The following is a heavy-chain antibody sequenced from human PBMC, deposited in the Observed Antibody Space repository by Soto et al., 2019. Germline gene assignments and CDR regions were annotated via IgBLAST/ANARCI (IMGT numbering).Heavy chain of an antibody. Sequence: NPGGSLRLSCAASGFTFSSYSMNWVRQAPGKGLEWVSSISSSSSYIYYADSVKGRFTISRDNAKNSLYLQMNSLRAEDTAVYYCARSKTSIAVAGTGGGNYYYYGMDVWRQGTTVTVSS. CDR2: ISSSSSYI. CDR1: GFTFSSYS. V-gene: IGHV3-21*01. CDR3: ARSKTSIAVAGTGGGNYYYYGMDV. J-gene: IGHJ6*02. D-gene: IGHD6-19*01.